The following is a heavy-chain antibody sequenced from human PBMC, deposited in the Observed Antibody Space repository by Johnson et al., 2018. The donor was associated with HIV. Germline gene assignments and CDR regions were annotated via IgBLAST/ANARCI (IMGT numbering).Heavy chain of an antibody. Sequence: VQLVESGGGVVQTGTSLRLSCAASGFTFNTYGMHWVRQAPGKGLEWVALISHDGSNKYYTDPVKGRFTISRDNSKNALYLQMHNLTTEDTAVYYCAKGYYDSPFGFDIWGQGTMVIVSS. D-gene: IGHD3-3*01. CDR2: ISHDGSNK. CDR1: GFTFNTYG. CDR3: AKGYYDSPFGFDI. V-gene: IGHV3-30*18. J-gene: IGHJ3*02.